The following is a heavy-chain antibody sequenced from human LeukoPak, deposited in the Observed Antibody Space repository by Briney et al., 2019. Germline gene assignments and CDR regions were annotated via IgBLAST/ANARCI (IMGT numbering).Heavy chain of an antibody. D-gene: IGHD6-19*01. Sequence: PGGSLRLSCAASGFTVSSNYMSWVRQAPGEGLEWVSVIYSGGSTYYADSVKGRFTISRDNSKNTLYLQMNSLRAEDTAVYYCAGIAVAVSGAFDIWGQGTMVTVSS. CDR3: AGIAVAVSGAFDI. J-gene: IGHJ3*02. CDR1: GFTVSSNY. CDR2: IYSGGST. V-gene: IGHV3-66*01.